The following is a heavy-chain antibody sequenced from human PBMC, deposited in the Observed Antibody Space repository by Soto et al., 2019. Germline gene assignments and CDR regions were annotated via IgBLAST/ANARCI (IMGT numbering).Heavy chain of an antibody. CDR3: ARGNGMILAVQGDAPDKYHLDS. V-gene: IGHV4-34*01. CDR2: INHSGNI. CDR1: GGSFSGYY. D-gene: IGHD3-22*01. J-gene: IGHJ4*02. Sequence: SETLSLTCAVYGGSFSGYYWSWIRQSPGKXLEWIGEINHSGNINYNPSLKSRVTISVDTSKNQFSLKLRSVTAADTAIYYCARGNGMILAVQGDAPDKYHLDSWSQGTLVTVSS.